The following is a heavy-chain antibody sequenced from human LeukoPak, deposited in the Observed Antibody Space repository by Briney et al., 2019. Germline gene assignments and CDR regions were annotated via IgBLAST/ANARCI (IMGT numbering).Heavy chain of an antibody. CDR2: ISYDGKNI. CDR1: GFSFGNYG. CDR3: AKTYSRESGYDFFFHY. V-gene: IGHV3-33*06. Sequence: GGSLRLSCAASGFSFGNYGFHWVRQAPGKGLDWVSAISYDGKNIHYADSVKGRLTISRDNSRNTVYLQMNSLRVEDTAVYYCAKTYSRESGYDFFFHYWGQGTRVTVSS. D-gene: IGHD5-12*01. J-gene: IGHJ4*02.